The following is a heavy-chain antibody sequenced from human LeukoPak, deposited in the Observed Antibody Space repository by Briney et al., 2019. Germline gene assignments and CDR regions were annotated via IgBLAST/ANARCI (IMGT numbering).Heavy chain of an antibody. CDR3: AKGGHYVWGSYRSYYYYYYMDV. CDR2: ISGSGGST. Sequence: PGGTLRLSCAASGFILSTYGMSWVRQAPGKGLEWVSAISGSGGSTYYADSVKGRFTISRDNSKNTLYLQMNSLRAEDTAVYYCAKGGHYVWGSYRSYYYYYYMDVWGKGTTVTISS. D-gene: IGHD3-16*02. J-gene: IGHJ6*03. V-gene: IGHV3-23*01. CDR1: GFILSTYG.